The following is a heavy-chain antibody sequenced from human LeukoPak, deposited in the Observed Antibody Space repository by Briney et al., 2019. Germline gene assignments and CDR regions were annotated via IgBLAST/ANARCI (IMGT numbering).Heavy chain of an antibody. CDR2: ISAYNGNT. CDR1: GYTFTSYG. Sequence: ASVKVSCKASGYTFTSYGISWVRQAPGQGLEWMGWISAYNGNTNYAQKLQGRVTMTTDTSTSTAYMELRSLRSDDTAVYYCARDQYCSGGSCHNFDYWGQGTLVTVSS. J-gene: IGHJ4*02. D-gene: IGHD2-15*01. CDR3: ARDQYCSGGSCHNFDY. V-gene: IGHV1-18*01.